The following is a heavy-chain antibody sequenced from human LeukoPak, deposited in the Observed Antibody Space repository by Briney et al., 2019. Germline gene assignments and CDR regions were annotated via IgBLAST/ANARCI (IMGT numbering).Heavy chain of an antibody. CDR3: AAGPLYSYRTIDY. Sequence: GESLKIYCKGSGYSFTSYWIGWVRQMPGKGLEWMGIIYPVDSDTRYSPSFQGQVTISADKSISTAYLQWSSLKASDTAMYYCAAGPLYSYRTIDYWGQGTLVTVSS. J-gene: IGHJ4*02. CDR2: IYPVDSDT. D-gene: IGHD5-18*01. V-gene: IGHV5-51*01. CDR1: GYSFTSYW.